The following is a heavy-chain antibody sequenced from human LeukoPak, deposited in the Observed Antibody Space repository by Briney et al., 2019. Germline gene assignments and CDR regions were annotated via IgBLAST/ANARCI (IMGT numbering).Heavy chain of an antibody. J-gene: IGHJ4*02. CDR3: AKYSGAYAIEY. CDR1: GFIVSSSY. Sequence: GGSLRLSCAASGFIVSSSYMSWVRQAPGKGLEWVANIKGDGSEKQYVDSVMGRFTVSRDNAKNSLYLQMNILRGDDTAVYYCAKYSGAYAIEYWGQGTLVTVSS. CDR2: IKGDGSEK. D-gene: IGHD4-17*01. V-gene: IGHV3-7*02.